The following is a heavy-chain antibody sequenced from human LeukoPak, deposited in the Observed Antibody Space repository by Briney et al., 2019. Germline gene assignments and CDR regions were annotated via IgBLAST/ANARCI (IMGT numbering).Heavy chain of an antibody. Sequence: ASVKVSCKASGYTFTGYYMHWVRQAPGQGLEWMGWMHPNSDDTNYAQKLQGRVTMTTDTSTSTAYMELRSLRSDDTAVYYCARSHFYDFWSGYSLPWFDPWGQGTLVTVSS. CDR1: GYTFTGYY. V-gene: IGHV1-18*04. CDR2: MHPNSDDT. CDR3: ARSHFYDFWSGYSLPWFDP. J-gene: IGHJ5*02. D-gene: IGHD3-3*01.